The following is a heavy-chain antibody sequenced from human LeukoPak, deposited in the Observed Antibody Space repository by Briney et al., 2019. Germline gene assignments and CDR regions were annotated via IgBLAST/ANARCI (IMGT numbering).Heavy chain of an antibody. D-gene: IGHD2-15*01. CDR3: ARGHGSRGDY. CDR1: GGSISSGSYY. CDR2: IYTSGST. V-gene: IGHV4-61*02. J-gene: IGHJ4*02. Sequence: SQTLSLTCTVSGGSISSGSYYWSWIRQPAGKGLEWIGRIYTSGSTNYNPSLKSRVTISVDTSKNQFSLKLSSVTAADTAVYYCARGHGSRGDYWGQGTLVTVSS.